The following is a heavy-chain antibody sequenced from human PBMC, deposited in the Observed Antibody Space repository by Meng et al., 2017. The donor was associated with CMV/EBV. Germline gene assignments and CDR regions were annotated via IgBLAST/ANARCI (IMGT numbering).Heavy chain of an antibody. V-gene: IGHV3-33*07. D-gene: IGHD2-2*01. J-gene: IGHJ6*02. CDR3: ARDSPDGRRAKTTLCSSTSCYYYGMDV. CDR1: GFTFNSYV. Sequence: SLKISCAASGFTFNSYVLYWVRQAPGKGLEGVAFIWYDGSNKYYADSVKGRFTISRDNSKNTLYLQMNSLRAEDTAVYYCARDSPDGRRAKTTLCSSTSCYYYGMDVWGQGTTVTVSS. CDR2: IWYDGSNK.